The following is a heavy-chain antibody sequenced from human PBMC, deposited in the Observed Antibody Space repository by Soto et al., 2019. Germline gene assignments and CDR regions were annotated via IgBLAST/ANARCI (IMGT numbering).Heavy chain of an antibody. CDR1: GYSFSIYV. D-gene: IGHD6-13*01. Sequence: ASVKVSCKASGYSFSIYVISWVRQAPGQGLEWMGWIAAYNGKTNYAQNFQGRVTMTIDTSTSTAHMEVRSLRSDDTAVYYCARSLETSSCYPDNPYYFDYWGQGSLVTVSS. V-gene: IGHV1-18*01. CDR2: IAAYNGKT. J-gene: IGHJ4*02. CDR3: ARSLETSSCYPDNPYYFDY.